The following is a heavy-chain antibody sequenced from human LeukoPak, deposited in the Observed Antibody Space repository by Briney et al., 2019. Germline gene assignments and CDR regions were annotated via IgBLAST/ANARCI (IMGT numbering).Heavy chain of an antibody. CDR3: AKVWTKSNQDGSYWAFDI. CDR1: GFTFSSYA. J-gene: IGHJ3*02. Sequence: TGGSLRLSCAASGFTFSSYAMSWVRQAPGKGLEWVSAISGSGGSTYYADSVKGRFTISRDNSKNTLYLQMNSLRAEDTAVYYCAKVWTKSNQDGSYWAFDIWGQGTMVTVSS. CDR2: ISGSGGST. V-gene: IGHV3-23*01. D-gene: IGHD1-26*01.